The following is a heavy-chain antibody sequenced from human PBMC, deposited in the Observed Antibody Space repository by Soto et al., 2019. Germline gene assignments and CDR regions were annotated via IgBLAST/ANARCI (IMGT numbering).Heavy chain of an antibody. CDR1: GAPMTSDGYY. CDR3: ARAAGRTPLDY. CDR2: IYKNGNA. J-gene: IGHJ4*02. V-gene: IGHV4-31*03. Sequence: VQLQESGPGLVRPSQTLSLTCTVSGAPMTSDGYYWTWIRQHPGKGLEWIGYIYKNGNAYYNPSLSSRPTISVETSKNQFSLNLSSVTAADTAVYYCARAAGRTPLDYWGQGTLVTVSS. D-gene: IGHD6-13*01.